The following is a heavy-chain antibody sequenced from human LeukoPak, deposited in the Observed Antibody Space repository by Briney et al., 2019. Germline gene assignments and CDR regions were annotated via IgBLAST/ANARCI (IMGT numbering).Heavy chain of an antibody. V-gene: IGHV3-48*03. D-gene: IGHD3-10*02. CDR1: GFTFSSYE. CDR2: ISSSGRTM. Sequence: PGGSLRLSCAASGFTFSSYEMNWVRQAPGKGLEWVSYISSSGRTMYYADSVKGRFTTSRDSSKNSLFLQMNSLRAEDTAVYYCARVFWYYGMDVWGQGTTVTVSS. CDR3: ARVFWYYGMDV. J-gene: IGHJ6*02.